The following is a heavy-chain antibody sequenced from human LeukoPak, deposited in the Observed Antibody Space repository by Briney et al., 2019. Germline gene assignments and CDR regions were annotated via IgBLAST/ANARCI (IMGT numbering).Heavy chain of an antibody. V-gene: IGHV3-7*01. Sequence: GGSLRLSCAVSGFTFRSYWMGWVRQTPGKGLEWVANITPDGSDKYYVVSVKGRFTISRDNAKNSLYLQMNSLRAEDTAVYYCARYGDYEYFDYWGQGTLVTVSS. D-gene: IGHD4-17*01. CDR2: ITPDGSDK. J-gene: IGHJ4*02. CDR3: ARYGDYEYFDY. CDR1: GFTFRSYW.